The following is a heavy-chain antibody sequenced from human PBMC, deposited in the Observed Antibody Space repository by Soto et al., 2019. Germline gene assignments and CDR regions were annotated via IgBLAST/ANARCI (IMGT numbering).Heavy chain of an antibody. Sequence: EVQLVESGGGLVQPGGSLRLSCAASGFTLSGYAMNWVRQAPGKGLEWVSFISSRGTTISYADSVMGRFTISRDIAKNSLYLQMNSLRNEDTAVYYCVRDQATGGSWVDLDFWGQGTLVTVSS. CDR3: VRDQATGGSWVDLDF. D-gene: IGHD2-15*01. J-gene: IGHJ4*02. CDR1: GFTLSGYA. V-gene: IGHV3-48*02. CDR2: ISSRGTTI.